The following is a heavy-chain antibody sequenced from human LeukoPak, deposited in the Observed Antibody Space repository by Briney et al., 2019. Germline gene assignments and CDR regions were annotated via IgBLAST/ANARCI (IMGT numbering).Heavy chain of an antibody. D-gene: IGHD6-19*01. Sequence: PGGSLRLSCAASGFTFSDHYMSWFRQAPGKGLEWVANIKQDGSEKYYVDSVKGRFTISRDNAKNSLYLQMNSLRAEDTVVYYCARDPPIAVAGVYYYMDVWGKGTTVTVSS. CDR1: GFTFSDHY. V-gene: IGHV3-7*01. CDR2: IKQDGSEK. J-gene: IGHJ6*03. CDR3: ARDPPIAVAGVYYYMDV.